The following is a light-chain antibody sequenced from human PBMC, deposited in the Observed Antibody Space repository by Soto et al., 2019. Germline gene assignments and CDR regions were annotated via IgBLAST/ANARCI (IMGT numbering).Light chain of an antibody. CDR3: QQYGRAPHT. J-gene: IGKJ2*01. V-gene: IGKV3-20*01. CDR1: QSVSSSY. CDR2: GAS. Sequence: EIVLTQSPGTLSLSPGERATLSCRASQSVSSSYLAWYQHKPGQAPRLLIYGASSRATGIPDRFSGSGSGTDFTLTSSRLEPEDFAVYYSQQYGRAPHTFGQGTKLEIK.